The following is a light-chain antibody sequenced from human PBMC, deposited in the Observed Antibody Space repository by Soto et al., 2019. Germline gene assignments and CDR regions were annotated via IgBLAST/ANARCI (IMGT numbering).Light chain of an antibody. Sequence: DIQMTQSPSSLSASVGDRVTITCRAGQSITSYLNLYQQKPGKAPKLLIYGASTLQSGVPSRFSGSGSGTDFTLTISSLQPEDFATYYCQQSDSTPLTFGQGTRLEIK. V-gene: IGKV1-39*01. J-gene: IGKJ5*01. CDR3: QQSDSTPLT. CDR1: QSITSY. CDR2: GAS.